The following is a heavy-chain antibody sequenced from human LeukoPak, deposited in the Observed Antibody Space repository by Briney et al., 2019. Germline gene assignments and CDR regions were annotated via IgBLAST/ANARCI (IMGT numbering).Heavy chain of an antibody. CDR3: ARDLGYYDSSGYYHYYFDY. CDR2: IRYDGRNK. D-gene: IGHD3-22*01. CDR1: RFTFSSYG. V-gene: IGHV3-30*02. Sequence: GGSLRLSCAASRFTFSSYGMHWVRQAPGKGLEWVATIRYDGRNKYYADSVKGRFTISRDNSKNMLYLQMNSLRAEDTAVYYCARDLGYYDSSGYYHYYFDYWGQGTLVTVSS. J-gene: IGHJ4*02.